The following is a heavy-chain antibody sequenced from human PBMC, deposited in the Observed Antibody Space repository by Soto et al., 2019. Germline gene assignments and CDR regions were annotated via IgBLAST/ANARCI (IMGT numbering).Heavy chain of an antibody. V-gene: IGHV3-23*01. CDR3: AKGEMATIRNSFDP. CDR2: LSRSGGAT. D-gene: IGHD5-12*01. J-gene: IGHJ5*02. Sequence: GGPLRLSCVTSAFSLTSCSMSWVRQTPGKGLEWVSALSRSGGATYYADSVKGRFTISRDTSTNTLYLQMSNLRAEDTAIYYCAKGEMATIRNSFDPWGQGTLVTVSS. CDR1: AFSLTSCS.